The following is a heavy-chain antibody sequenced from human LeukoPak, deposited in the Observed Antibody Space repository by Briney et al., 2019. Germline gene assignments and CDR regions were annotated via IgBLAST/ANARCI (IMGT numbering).Heavy chain of an antibody. Sequence: GRSLRLSCAASGFTFSSYAMHWVHQAPGKGLEWVAVISYDGSNKYYADSVKGRFTISRDNSKNTLYLQMNSLRAEDTAVYYCARGVVGATNFDYWGQGTLVTVSS. D-gene: IGHD1-26*01. CDR1: GFTFSSYA. V-gene: IGHV3-30-3*01. CDR2: ISYDGSNK. J-gene: IGHJ4*02. CDR3: ARGVVGATNFDY.